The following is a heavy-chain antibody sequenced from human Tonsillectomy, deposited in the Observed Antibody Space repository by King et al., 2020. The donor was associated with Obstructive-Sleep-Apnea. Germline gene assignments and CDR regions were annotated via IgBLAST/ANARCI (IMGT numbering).Heavy chain of an antibody. D-gene: IGHD2-15*01. CDR1: GFTFSSYA. V-gene: IGHV3-30*04. Sequence: VQLVESGGGVVQPGRSLRLSCAASGFTFSSYAMHWVRQAPGKGLEWVAVISYDGSNKYYADSVKGRFTISRDNSKNTLYLQMNSLRAEDTAVYYCARNFGLGYCSGGSCRGFDYWGQGTLVTVSS. J-gene: IGHJ4*02. CDR2: ISYDGSNK. CDR3: ARNFGLGYCSGGSCRGFDY.